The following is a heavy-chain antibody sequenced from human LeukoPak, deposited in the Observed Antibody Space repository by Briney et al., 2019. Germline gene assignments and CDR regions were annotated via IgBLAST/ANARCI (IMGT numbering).Heavy chain of an antibody. CDR1: GGSISSGSYY. Sequence: SQTLSLTCTVSGGSISSGSYYWSWIRQPAGKGLEWIGRIYTSGSTNYNPSLKSRVTISVDTSKNQFSLKLSSVTAADTAVYYCARDRGHYGLDYWGQGTLVTVFS. D-gene: IGHD3-10*01. CDR2: IYTSGST. CDR3: ARDRGHYGLDY. J-gene: IGHJ4*02. V-gene: IGHV4-61*02.